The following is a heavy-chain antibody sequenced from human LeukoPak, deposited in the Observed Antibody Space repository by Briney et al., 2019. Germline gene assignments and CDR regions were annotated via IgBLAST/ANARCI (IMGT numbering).Heavy chain of an antibody. CDR1: GFTFSSYD. V-gene: IGHV3-30*03. D-gene: IGHD5-24*01. CDR3: ARVHGDNYPDY. CDR2: ISYDGSNK. Sequence: QPGGSLRLSCAASGFTFSSYDMHWARQAPGKGLEWVAVISYDGSNKYYADSVKGRFTISRDNAKNSLYLQMNSLRVDDTAVYYCARVHGDNYPDYWGQGTLVTVSS. J-gene: IGHJ4*02.